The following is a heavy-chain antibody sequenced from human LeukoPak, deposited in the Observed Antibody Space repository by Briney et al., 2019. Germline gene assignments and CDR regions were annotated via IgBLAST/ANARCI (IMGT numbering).Heavy chain of an antibody. Sequence: GGSLRLSCAASGFTFSSYALSGVGPAPGRGLEGVSAISGSGGSTYYADSVKGRFTISRDNSKNTLYLQMNSLRAEDTAVYYCARGGAMVRGVIMGTRWFDPWGQGTLVTVSS. V-gene: IGHV3-23*01. D-gene: IGHD3-10*01. CDR1: GFTFSSYA. CDR3: ARGGAMVRGVIMGTRWFDP. J-gene: IGHJ5*02. CDR2: ISGSGGST.